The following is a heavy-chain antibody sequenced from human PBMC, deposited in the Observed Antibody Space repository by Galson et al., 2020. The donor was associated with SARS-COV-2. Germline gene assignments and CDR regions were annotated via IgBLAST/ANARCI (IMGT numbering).Heavy chain of an antibody. D-gene: IGHD1-26*01. Sequence: SGPTLVKPTETLTLTCTVSGFSLSNARMGVNWIRQPPGKALEWLAHIFSNDEKSYNTSLRSRLTISKDTSKSQVVLTMTNMDPVDTATYYCARIYSGSSQYFDYWGQGTLVTVSS. CDR2: IFSNDEK. CDR3: ARIYSGSSQYFDY. CDR1: GFSLSNARMG. J-gene: IGHJ4*02. V-gene: IGHV2-26*01.